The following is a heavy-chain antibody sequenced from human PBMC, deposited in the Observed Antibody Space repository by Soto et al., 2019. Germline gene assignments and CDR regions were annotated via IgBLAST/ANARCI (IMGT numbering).Heavy chain of an antibody. CDR3: ARVRTGYFDY. V-gene: IGHV4-59*11. D-gene: IGHD3-9*01. J-gene: IGHJ4*02. CDR1: VGAINDHY. CDR2: IYYNGNT. Sequence: AETLCLACTLSVGAINDHYWNFIRQPPGKGLELIGYIYYNGNTNYNPSLESRVTISVDRSRNQFSLRLTSLTAADTAVYYCARVRTGYFDYWGRGAMVTVSS.